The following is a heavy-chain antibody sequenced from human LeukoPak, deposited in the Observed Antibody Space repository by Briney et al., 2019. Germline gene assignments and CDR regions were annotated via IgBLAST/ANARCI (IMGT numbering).Heavy chain of an antibody. Sequence: KPSETLSLTCTVSGDSISSSSYYWGWIRQPPGKGLEWIGSIYYRGSTYYNPSLKSQVTISVDTSKNQFSLKLSSVTAADTAVYYCARQWVFIEAAGPTDNWFDPWGQGTLVTVSS. V-gene: IGHV4-39*01. CDR2: IYYRGST. CDR1: GDSISSSSYY. CDR3: ARQWVFIEAAGPTDNWFDP. D-gene: IGHD6-13*01. J-gene: IGHJ5*02.